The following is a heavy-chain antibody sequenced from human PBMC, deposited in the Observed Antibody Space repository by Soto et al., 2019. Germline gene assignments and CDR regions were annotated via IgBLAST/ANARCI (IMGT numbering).Heavy chain of an antibody. D-gene: IGHD6-6*01. CDR1: GFTFISYS. CDR3: ARVSPDSSSSPYYFNYYMDV. CDR2: ISSDRNTE. J-gene: IGHJ6*02. V-gene: IGHV3-30*03. Sequence: PGGSLRLSCAASGFTFISYSMHWVRQAPGKGLDCVAVISSDRNTEYYADSVRGRFTISRDNSENTLYLQMNSLRAADTAVYWCARVSPDSSSSPYYFNYYMDVWGQGTTVTVSS.